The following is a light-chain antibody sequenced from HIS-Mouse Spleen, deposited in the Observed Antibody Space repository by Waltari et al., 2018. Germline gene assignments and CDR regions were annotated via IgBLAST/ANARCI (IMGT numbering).Light chain of an antibody. Sequence: QSVLPQPPSASGTPGQRVTIPCSGSSSNLGSNYVYWYQQLPGTAPKLLIYRNNQRPSGVPDRFSGSKSGTSASLAISGLRSEDEADYYCAAWDDSLSGWVFGGGTKLTVL. J-gene: IGLJ3*02. CDR3: AAWDDSLSGWV. V-gene: IGLV1-47*01. CDR2: RNN. CDR1: SSNLGSNY.